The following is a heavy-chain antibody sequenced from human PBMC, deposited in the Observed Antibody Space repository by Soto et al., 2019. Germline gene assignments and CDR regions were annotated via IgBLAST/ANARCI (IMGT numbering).Heavy chain of an antibody. CDR3: MTDFQAF. CDR1: GFTFSVHW. Sequence: GGALRVSCAASGFTFSVHWMSWVRQAPGKGLEWVARIKEDGSEKQYVDSVKGRFTISRDNAENSLYLQMNYVRAEDTAVYYCMTDFQAFWGQGTLVTVSS. CDR2: IKEDGSEK. V-gene: IGHV3-7*01. J-gene: IGHJ4*02.